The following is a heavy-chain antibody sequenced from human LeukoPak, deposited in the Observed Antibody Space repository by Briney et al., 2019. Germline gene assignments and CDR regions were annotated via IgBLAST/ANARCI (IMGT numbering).Heavy chain of an antibody. CDR1: GGSISSSIYY. V-gene: IGHV4-39*01. D-gene: IGHD3-10*01. CDR3: VVSYGSGTDTDY. Sequence: SETLSLTGTVSGGSISSSIYYWGWIRQPPGKGLEWIGSIYYSGSTYYNPSLKSRVTISVDTSKNQFSLKLSSVTAADTAVYYCVVSYGSGTDTDYWGQGTLVTVSS. CDR2: IYYSGST. J-gene: IGHJ4*02.